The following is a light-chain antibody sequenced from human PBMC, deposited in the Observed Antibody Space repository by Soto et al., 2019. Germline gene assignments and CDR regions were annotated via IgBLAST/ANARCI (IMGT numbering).Light chain of an antibody. CDR1: QGISSY. CDR3: QKYNSAPWT. CDR2: AAS. V-gene: IGKV1-27*01. J-gene: IGKJ1*01. Sequence: EIQMTQSPSYLSVSVGDRVTITCRASQGISSYLAWYQQKPGKVPKLLIYAASTLQSGVPSRFSGSGSGTDFTLTISSLQPEDVATYYCQKYNSAPWTFGQGTKVEIK.